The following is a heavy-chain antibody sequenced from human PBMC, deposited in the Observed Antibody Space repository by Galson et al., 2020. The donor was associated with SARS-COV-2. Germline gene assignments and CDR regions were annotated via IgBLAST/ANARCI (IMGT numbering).Heavy chain of an antibody. CDR1: GFIFKDFW. CDR3: TREGWQGAY. CDR2: IRGDGSET. J-gene: IGHJ4*02. V-gene: IGHV3-7*01. Sequence: ESLKISCEVSGFIFKDFWMSWFRQAPGKSLEWVANIRGDGSETNYVESVKGRFSISRDNAMNSLYLQMDSLRVEDTAVYYCTREGWQGAYWGQGSRVTVSS.